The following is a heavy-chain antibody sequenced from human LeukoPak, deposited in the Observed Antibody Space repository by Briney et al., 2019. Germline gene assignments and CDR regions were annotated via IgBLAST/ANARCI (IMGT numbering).Heavy chain of an antibody. Sequence: SQTLSLTCAISGDSVSSNSAAWNWIRQSPSRGPEWLGRTYYRSKWYNDYAVSVKSRITINPDTSKNQFSLQLNSVTPEDTAVYYCARGYYGSGSYLWEYYYYYMDVWGKGTTVTISS. V-gene: IGHV6-1*01. CDR2: TYYRSKWYN. J-gene: IGHJ6*03. D-gene: IGHD3-10*01. CDR3: ARGYYGSGSYLWEYYYYYMDV. CDR1: GDSVSSNSAA.